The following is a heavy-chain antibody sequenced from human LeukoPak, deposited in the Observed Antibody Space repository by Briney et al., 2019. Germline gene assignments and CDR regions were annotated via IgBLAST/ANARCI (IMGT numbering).Heavy chain of an antibody. V-gene: IGHV3-7*01. Sequence: GGSLRLSCAASGFTFSSYWMNWVRQAPGKGLEWVANIKEDGSEKYYVDSVKGRFTIARDNAKNTLYLQMDSLRAEDTAVYYCARQRFCDYWGQGTLVTVSS. CDR3: ARQRFCDY. CDR1: GFTFSSYW. CDR2: IKEDGSEK. J-gene: IGHJ4*02. D-gene: IGHD3-3*01.